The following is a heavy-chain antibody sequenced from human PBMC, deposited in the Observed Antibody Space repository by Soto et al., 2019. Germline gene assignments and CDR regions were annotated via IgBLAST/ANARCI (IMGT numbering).Heavy chain of an antibody. Sequence: EVQLLESGGGLVQPGGSLRLSCSASGFTFSSYAMSLVRQAPGKGLEWVSAISGSGGSTYYADSVKGRFTISRDNSKNTLYLQMNSLRAEDTAVYYCAKGTRSGGRFDYWGQGTLVTVSS. V-gene: IGHV3-23*01. CDR3: AKGTRSGGRFDY. J-gene: IGHJ4*02. D-gene: IGHD6-19*01. CDR2: ISGSGGST. CDR1: GFTFSSYA.